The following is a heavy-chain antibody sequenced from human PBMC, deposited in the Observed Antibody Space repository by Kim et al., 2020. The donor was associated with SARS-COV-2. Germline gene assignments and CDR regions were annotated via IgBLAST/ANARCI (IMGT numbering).Heavy chain of an antibody. J-gene: IGHJ4*02. CDR3: ASPTYDSSGYYFG. D-gene: IGHD3-22*01. V-gene: IGHV3-21*01. Sequence: YSHSVKGPITISRDNAKNALYLQMNSLRAEDPAVYYCASPTYDSSGYYFGWGQGTLVTVSS.